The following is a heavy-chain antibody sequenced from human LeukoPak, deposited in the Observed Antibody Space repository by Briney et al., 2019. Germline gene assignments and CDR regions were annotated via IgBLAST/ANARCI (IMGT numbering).Heavy chain of an antibody. CDR3: AKGGVSMIRGAAFDS. J-gene: IGHJ4*02. D-gene: IGHD3-10*01. CDR2: VSGSGDSR. V-gene: IGHV3-23*01. CDR1: GITFRNYD. Sequence: GGSMRLSCSVSGITFRNYDMSWVRPAPGRGLEWVSDVSGSGDSRYYLDSVEGRFTIYRDNSNNTLYLQMDSLRDEDTAVYYCAKGGVSMIRGAAFDSWGQGTQVIVSS.